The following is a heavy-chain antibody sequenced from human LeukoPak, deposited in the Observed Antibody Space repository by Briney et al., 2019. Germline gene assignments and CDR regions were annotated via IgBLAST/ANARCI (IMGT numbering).Heavy chain of an antibody. J-gene: IGHJ4*02. Sequence: PGGSLRLSCAASGFTSSSHAMSWVRQDPGKGLEWVSAISGSGASTYYADSVKGRFTISRDNSKNTLYLQMNSRRAEDTAVYYCAKEVVVVITNPTEAGFDYWGQGTLVTVSS. CDR2: ISGSGAST. D-gene: IGHD3-22*01. V-gene: IGHV3-23*01. CDR3: AKEVVVVITNPTEAGFDY. CDR1: GFTSSSHA.